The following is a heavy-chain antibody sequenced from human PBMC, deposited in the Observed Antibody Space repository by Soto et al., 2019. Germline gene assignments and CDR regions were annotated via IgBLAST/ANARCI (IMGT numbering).Heavy chain of an antibody. Sequence: GSLRLSCAASGFTFSNYVMHLVRQAPGKGLEWVALIWYDGTKKYYADSVKGRFTISRDNSQNTLYLQMNSLRVEDTAVYYCARGDYYDTSGPFSDAFDIWGQGTMVTVSS. CDR3: ARGDYYDTSGPFSDAFDI. CDR1: GFTFSNYV. V-gene: IGHV3-33*01. CDR2: IWYDGTKK. D-gene: IGHD3-22*01. J-gene: IGHJ3*02.